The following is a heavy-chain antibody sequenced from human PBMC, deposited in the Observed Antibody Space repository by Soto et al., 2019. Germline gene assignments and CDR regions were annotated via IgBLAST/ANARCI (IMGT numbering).Heavy chain of an antibody. CDR2: IYYSGST. V-gene: IGHV4-59*12. CDR3: ARDPAP. Sequence: SETLSLTCTVSGGSISNYYWSWIRQPPGKGLEWIGYIYYSGSTNYNPSLKSRVTMSVDTSKNQFSLKLTSVTAADTAVYYCARDPAPRGQGTLVTVSS. CDR1: GGSISNYY. J-gene: IGHJ4*02.